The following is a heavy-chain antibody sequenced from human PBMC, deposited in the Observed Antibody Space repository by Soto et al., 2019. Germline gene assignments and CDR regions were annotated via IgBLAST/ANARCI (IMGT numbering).Heavy chain of an antibody. Sequence: ESRSLNGVVSVGYCTSHPWSGIREFPGQGLQWIAYTSYTGNTNYNPSLQSRVTISLDTSKNQLSLKLTSMTAADTAVYYCARDMHAGFTHYFAPWGQGTLVTVSS. V-gene: IGHV4-59*11. CDR2: TSYTGNT. CDR3: ARDMHAGFTHYFAP. CDR1: VGYCTSHP. D-gene: IGHD1-26*01. J-gene: IGHJ5*02.